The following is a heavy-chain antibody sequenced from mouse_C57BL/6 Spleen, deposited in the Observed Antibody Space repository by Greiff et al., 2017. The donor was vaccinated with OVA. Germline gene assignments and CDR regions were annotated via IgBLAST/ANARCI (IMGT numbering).Heavy chain of an antibody. J-gene: IGHJ4*01. CDR1: GYAFSSYW. Sequence: QVQLQQSGAELVKPGASVKISCKASGYAFSSYWMNWVKQRPGKGLEWIGQIYPGDGDTNYNGKFKGKTTLTADKSSSTAYMQLSSLTSEDSAVYFCSRRENDDDVEPYAMDYWGQGTSVTVSS. CDR2: IYPGDGDT. V-gene: IGHV1-80*01. CDR3: SRRENDDDVEPYAMDY. D-gene: IGHD2-4*01.